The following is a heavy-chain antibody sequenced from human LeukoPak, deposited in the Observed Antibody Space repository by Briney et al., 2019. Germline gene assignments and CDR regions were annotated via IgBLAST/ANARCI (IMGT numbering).Heavy chain of an antibody. J-gene: IGHJ2*01. D-gene: IGHD4-23*01. V-gene: IGHV3-7*01. CDR2: IKQDGSEK. Sequence: PGGSLRLSCAASGFTFSSYWMSWVRQAPGKGLEWVANIKQDGSEKYYVDSVKGRFTISRDNAKNSLYLQMNSLRSEDTAVYYCARVVVTKLDWYFDLWGRGTLVTVSS. CDR3: ARVVVTKLDWYFDL. CDR1: GFTFSSYW.